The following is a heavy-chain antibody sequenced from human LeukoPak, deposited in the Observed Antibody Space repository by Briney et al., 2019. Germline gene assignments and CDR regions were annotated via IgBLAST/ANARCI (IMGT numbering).Heavy chain of an antibody. D-gene: IGHD1-26*01. CDR1: GFTFSSYS. V-gene: IGHV3-48*02. J-gene: IGHJ3*02. CDR3: ARDSASGSYRHAFDI. CDR2: ISRSSSTI. Sequence: GGSLRLSCAASGFTFSSYSMNWVRQAPGGGLEGVSYISRSSSTISYADSVQGRFTISRDNAKNSLYLQMNSLRDEDTAVYYCARDSASGSYRHAFDIWGQGTMVTVSS.